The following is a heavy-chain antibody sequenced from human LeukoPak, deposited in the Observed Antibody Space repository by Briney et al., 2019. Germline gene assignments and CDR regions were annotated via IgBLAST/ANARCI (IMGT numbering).Heavy chain of an antibody. Sequence: GGSLRLSCAASGFTFSSYWMHWVRQAPGKGLVWVSRINSDGSSTSYADSVKGRFTIPRDNAKNTLYLQMNSLRAEDTAVYYCATGRVRGVIITSAPVEGVWSKGTTVTVSS. CDR1: GFTFSSYW. CDR3: ATGRVRGVIITSAPVEGV. J-gene: IGHJ6*04. D-gene: IGHD3-10*01. V-gene: IGHV3-74*01. CDR2: INSDGSST.